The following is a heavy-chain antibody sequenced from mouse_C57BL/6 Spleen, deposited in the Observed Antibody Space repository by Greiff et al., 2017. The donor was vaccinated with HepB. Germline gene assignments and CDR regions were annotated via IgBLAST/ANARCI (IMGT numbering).Heavy chain of an antibody. CDR3: ASLLQRRLRPFDY. CDR1: GYTFTGYW. D-gene: IGHD3-2*02. J-gene: IGHJ2*01. V-gene: IGHV1-9*01. Sequence: VQLQQSGAELMKPGASVKLSCKATGYTFTGYWIEWVKQRPGHGLEWIGEILPGSGSTNYNEKFKGKATVTAETSSNTAYMQRSSLTTEDSAIYYCASLLQRRLRPFDYWGQGTTLTVSS. CDR2: ILPGSGST.